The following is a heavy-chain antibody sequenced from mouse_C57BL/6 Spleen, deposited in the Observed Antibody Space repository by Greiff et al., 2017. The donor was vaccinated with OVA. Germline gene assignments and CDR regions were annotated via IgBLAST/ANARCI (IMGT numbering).Heavy chain of an antibody. CDR2: INPNNGGT. J-gene: IGHJ3*01. Sequence: EVQLQQSGPELVKPGASVKISCKASGYTFTDYYMNWVKQSHGKSLEWIGDINPNNGGTSYNQKFKGKATLTVDKSSSTAYMELRSLTSEDSAVYYCAREGLTYITTVEAAWFAYWGQGTLVTVSA. V-gene: IGHV1-26*01. CDR1: GYTFTDYY. CDR3: AREGLTYITTVEAAWFAY. D-gene: IGHD1-1*01.